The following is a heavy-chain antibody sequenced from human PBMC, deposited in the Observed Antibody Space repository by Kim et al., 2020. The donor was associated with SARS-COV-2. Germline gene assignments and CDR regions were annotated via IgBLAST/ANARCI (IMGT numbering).Heavy chain of an antibody. CDR1: GFTFDDYA. CDR3: AKDMRAVAAKTTGFDY. V-gene: IGHV3-9*01. D-gene: IGHD6-19*01. CDR2: ISWNSGSI. J-gene: IGHJ4*02. Sequence: GGSLRLSCAASGFTFDDYAMHWVRQAPGKGLEWVSGISWNSGSIGYADSVKGRFTISRDNAKNSLYLQMNSLRAEDTALYYCAKDMRAVAAKTTGFDYWGQGTLVTVSS.